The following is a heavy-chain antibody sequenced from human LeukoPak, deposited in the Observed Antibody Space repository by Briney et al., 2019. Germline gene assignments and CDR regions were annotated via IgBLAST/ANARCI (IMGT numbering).Heavy chain of an antibody. CDR2: ISWNSGSI. CDR1: GFTFDDYA. CDR3: AKSNSGWYDAVFDY. J-gene: IGHJ4*02. Sequence: PGGSLRLSCAASGFTFDDYAMHWVRQAPGKGLEWVSGISWNSGSIGYADSVRGRFTISRDNAKNSLYLQMNSLRVEDTALYYCAKSNSGWYDAVFDYWGLGTLVTVSS. V-gene: IGHV3-9*01. D-gene: IGHD6-19*01.